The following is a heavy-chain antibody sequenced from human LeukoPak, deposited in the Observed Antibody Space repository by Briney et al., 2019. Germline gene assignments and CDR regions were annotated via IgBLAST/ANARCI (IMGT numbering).Heavy chain of an antibody. Sequence: GESLKISCKGSGYSFTSYWIGWVRQMPGKGLEWMGIIYPGDSDTRYSPSFQGQVTISADESISTAYLQWSSLKASDTAMYYCARQDCSGGSCYLDAFDIWGQGTMVTVSS. D-gene: IGHD2-15*01. CDR2: IYPGDSDT. CDR3: ARQDCSGGSCYLDAFDI. J-gene: IGHJ3*02. V-gene: IGHV5-51*01. CDR1: GYSFTSYW.